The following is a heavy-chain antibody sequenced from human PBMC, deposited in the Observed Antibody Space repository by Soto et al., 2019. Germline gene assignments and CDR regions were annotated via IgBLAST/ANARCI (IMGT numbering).Heavy chain of an antibody. CDR1: GFTFSSYG. CDR3: AQDLFSGWDHYFDY. CDR2: ISYDGSNK. D-gene: IGHD6-19*01. V-gene: IGHV3-30*18. Sequence: QVQLVESGGGVVQPGRSLRLSCAASGFTFSSYGMHWVRQAPGKGLEWVAVISYDGSNKYYADSVKGRFTISRDNSKNTLYLQMNRLRAEDTAVYYCAQDLFSGWDHYFDYWGQGTLVTVSS. J-gene: IGHJ4*02.